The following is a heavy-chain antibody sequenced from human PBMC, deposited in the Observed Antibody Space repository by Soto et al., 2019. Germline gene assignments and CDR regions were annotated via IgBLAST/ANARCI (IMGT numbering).Heavy chain of an antibody. J-gene: IGHJ4*02. CDR3: AKAGCSGGTCYLYYFDY. Sequence: PGGSLRLSCAASGFTFSDYGMSWVRQGAGKGLEWVSTISGRGGNTYYADSVKRRFTISRDNSRNTLYLQMDSLRVEDSDVYSCAKAGCSGGTCYLYYFDYWGQGALVTVSS. V-gene: IGHV3-23*01. CDR1: GFTFSDYG. CDR2: ISGRGGNT. D-gene: IGHD2-15*01.